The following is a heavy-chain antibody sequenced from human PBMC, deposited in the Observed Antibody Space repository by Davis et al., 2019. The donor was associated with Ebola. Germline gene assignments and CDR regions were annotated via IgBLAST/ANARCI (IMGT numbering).Heavy chain of an antibody. Sequence: PSETLSLTCTVSGGSISSYYWSWIRQPPGKGLEWIGYIYYSGSTNYNPSLKSRVTMSVDTSKNQFSLKLSSVTAADTAVYYCARDKDDSSGYNWFDPWGQGTLVTVSS. CDR1: GGSISSYY. CDR2: IYYSGST. V-gene: IGHV4-59*12. J-gene: IGHJ5*02. CDR3: ARDKDDSSGYNWFDP. D-gene: IGHD3-22*01.